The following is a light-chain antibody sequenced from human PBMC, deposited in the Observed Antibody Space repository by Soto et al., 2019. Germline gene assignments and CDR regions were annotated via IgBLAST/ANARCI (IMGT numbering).Light chain of an antibody. CDR3: EQYVSSVT. CDR1: QSVTSSF. J-gene: IGKJ4*01. CDR2: GAS. V-gene: IGKV3-20*01. Sequence: EIVLTQAPGTLSLSPGEGATLSCRASQSVTSSFLAWYQQKPGQAPRLLIYGASNRATGIPDRFSGSESGTDFTLTISILEPEDFAVFSCEQYVSSVTFGGGPK.